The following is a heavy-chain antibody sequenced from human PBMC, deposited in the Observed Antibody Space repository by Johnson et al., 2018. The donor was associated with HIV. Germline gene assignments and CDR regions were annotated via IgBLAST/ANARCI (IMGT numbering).Heavy chain of an antibody. D-gene: IGHD2-2*01. Sequence: VQVVESGGHLVQPGGSLRLSCAASGFTFSSYAMSWVRQAPGKGLEWVSAISGSGGSTYYADSVKGRFTISRDNSKNPLYLQMNSLRAEDTAMYYCARRCSSSSCSHGAFDIWGQGTVVTVSS. V-gene: IGHV3-23*04. J-gene: IGHJ3*02. CDR3: ARRCSSSSCSHGAFDI. CDR2: ISGSGGST. CDR1: GFTFSSYA.